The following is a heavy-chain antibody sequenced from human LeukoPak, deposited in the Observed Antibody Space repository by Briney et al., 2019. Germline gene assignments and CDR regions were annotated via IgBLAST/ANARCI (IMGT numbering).Heavy chain of an antibody. CDR2: ISYDGSNK. CDR1: GFTFSNYG. J-gene: IGHJ4*02. V-gene: IGHV3-30*03. D-gene: IGHD3-10*01. Sequence: GGSLRLSCAPSGFTFSNYGMHWVRQAPGKGLEWVAVISYDGSNKYYADSVKGRFTISRDNSKNTLYLQMNILRAEDTAVYYCARDLYASGSYDYWGQGTLVTVSS. CDR3: ARDLYASGSYDY.